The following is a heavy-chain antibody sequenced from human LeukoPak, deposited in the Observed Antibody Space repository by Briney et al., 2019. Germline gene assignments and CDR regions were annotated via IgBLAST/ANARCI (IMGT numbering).Heavy chain of an antibody. Sequence: ASVKVSCKVSGYTLTEVSIHSVRQAPEKGGAWMGGLDPEDDETIYAQKFQGRVTMTEDIATDTAYMELSSLRSEDTAVYYCAKVGAMGSGTYLYYNYYAMDVWGQGTTVTVSS. CDR3: AKVGAMGSGTYLYYNYYAMDV. D-gene: IGHD1-26*01. CDR1: GYTLTEVS. CDR2: LDPEDDET. V-gene: IGHV1-24*01. J-gene: IGHJ6*01.